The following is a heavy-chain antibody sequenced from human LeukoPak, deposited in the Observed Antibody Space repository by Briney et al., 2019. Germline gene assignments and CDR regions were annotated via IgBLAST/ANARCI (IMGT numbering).Heavy chain of an antibody. D-gene: IGHD3-22*01. Sequence: PGGSLRLSCAASGFTFSSYAMSWVRQAPGKGLEWVSAISGSGGSTYYADSVKGRFTISRDNSKNTLYLQMNSLRAEDTAVYYCANGGASDDSSGYYYDFGGQGTLVTVSS. CDR1: GFTFSSYA. J-gene: IGHJ4*02. CDR3: ANGGASDDSSGYYYDF. V-gene: IGHV3-23*01. CDR2: ISGSGGST.